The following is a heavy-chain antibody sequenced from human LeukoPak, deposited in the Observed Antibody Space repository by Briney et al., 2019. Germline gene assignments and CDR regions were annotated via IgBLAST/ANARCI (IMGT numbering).Heavy chain of an antibody. Sequence: GGSLRLSCAASGFAFRNYYMDLVRQAPGKGLEWVAYISNSGTIIYYAESVKGRFTISRDNAKNSLYLQMNSLRAEDTALYYCARDLAMAGRDLDYWGQGTLVTVSS. CDR1: GFAFRNYY. J-gene: IGHJ4*02. V-gene: IGHV3-11*01. CDR2: ISNSGTII. CDR3: ARDLAMAGRDLDY. D-gene: IGHD6-19*01.